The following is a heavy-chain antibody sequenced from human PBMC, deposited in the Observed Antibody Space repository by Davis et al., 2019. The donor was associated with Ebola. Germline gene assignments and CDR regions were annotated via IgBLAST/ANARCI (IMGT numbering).Heavy chain of an antibody. V-gene: IGHV2-5*02. CDR3: AHDSASYSNFDH. D-gene: IGHD1-26*01. CDR1: GFSLSTSGVS. Sequence: SGPPLVKRTQTLTLSCTLSGFSLSTSGVSVGWVRQPPGNALEWPALIYWDDDKRYNPSLRNRLTITKDTAKNQVVLTVTNMDPVDTATYYCAHDSASYSNFDHWGQGTLVTVSS. J-gene: IGHJ4*02. CDR2: IYWDDDK.